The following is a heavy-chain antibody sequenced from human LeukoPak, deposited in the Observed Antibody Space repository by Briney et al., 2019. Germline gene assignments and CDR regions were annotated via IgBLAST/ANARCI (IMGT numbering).Heavy chain of an antibody. CDR1: ASPFSSYA. J-gene: IGHJ4*02. V-gene: IGHV3-23*01. D-gene: IGHD2-21*01. Sequence: QPRGSLRLPRADSASPFSSYAMSWVRQAPGKGLEWLSAISGSGGSTYYADSVKGRFTISRDNSKNTLYLQMNSLRAEDTAVYYCAKDSTALYCGGDCYLDYWGQGTLVTVSS. CDR3: AKDSTALYCGGDCYLDY. CDR2: ISGSGGST.